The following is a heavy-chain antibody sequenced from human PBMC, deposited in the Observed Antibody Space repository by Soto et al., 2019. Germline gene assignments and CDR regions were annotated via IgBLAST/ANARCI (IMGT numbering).Heavy chain of an antibody. CDR1: GYSFTSYW. D-gene: IGHD2-2*01. V-gene: IGHV5-10-1*01. CDR2: IDPSDSYT. CDR3: ARVAAYCSSTCCSWFDP. J-gene: IGHJ5*02. Sequence: TISYKRSGYSFTSYWSSWERQNTGKGLEWMGRIDPSDSYTNYSPSFQGHVTISADKSISTAYLQWSSLKASDTAMYYCARVAAYCSSTCCSWFDPWGQGTLVTVSS.